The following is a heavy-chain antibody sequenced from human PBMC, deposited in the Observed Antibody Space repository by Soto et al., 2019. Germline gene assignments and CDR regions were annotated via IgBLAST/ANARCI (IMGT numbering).Heavy chain of an antibody. CDR1: GGTFSSYA. V-gene: IGHV1-69*06. D-gene: IGHD5-18*01. Sequence: ASVKVSCKASGGTFSSYAISWVRQAPGQGLEWIGGIIPIFGTANYAQKFQGRVTITADKSTSTAYMELSSLRSEDTAVYYCASQTRPTYSYGYPYFDYWGQGTLVTVSS. CDR2: IIPIFGTA. J-gene: IGHJ4*02. CDR3: ASQTRPTYSYGYPYFDY.